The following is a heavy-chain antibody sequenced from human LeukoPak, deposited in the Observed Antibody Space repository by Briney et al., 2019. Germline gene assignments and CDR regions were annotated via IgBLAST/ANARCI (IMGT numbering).Heavy chain of an antibody. Sequence: GRSLRLSCAASGFTFDDYAMHWVRQAPGKGLEWDSGISWNSGSIGYADSVKGRFTISRDNAKNSLYLQMNSLRAEDTALYYCAKERGDGYNYGNFDYWGQGTLVTVSS. V-gene: IGHV3-9*01. D-gene: IGHD5-24*01. J-gene: IGHJ4*02. CDR2: ISWNSGSI. CDR1: GFTFDDYA. CDR3: AKERGDGYNYGNFDY.